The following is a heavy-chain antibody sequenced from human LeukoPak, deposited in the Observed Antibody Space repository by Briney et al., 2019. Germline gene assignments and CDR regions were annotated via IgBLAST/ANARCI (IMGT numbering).Heavy chain of an antibody. V-gene: IGHV1-8*01. CDR1: GYTFTSYD. CDR2: MNPNSGNI. CDR3: ARALSWTTESYYYMDV. Sequence: GASVKVSCKASGYTFTSYDINWVRQATGQGLEWMGWMNPNSGNIGYAQKLQGRVTMTKNTSITTAYMELSSLRSEDTAVYYCARALSWTTESYYYMDVWGKGTTVTVSS. D-gene: IGHD3/OR15-3a*01. J-gene: IGHJ6*03.